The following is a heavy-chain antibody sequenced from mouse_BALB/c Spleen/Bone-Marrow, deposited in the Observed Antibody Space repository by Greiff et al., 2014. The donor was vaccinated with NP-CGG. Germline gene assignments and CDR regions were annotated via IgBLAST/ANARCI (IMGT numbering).Heavy chain of an antibody. CDR3: VRQNYDYAWFAY. D-gene: IGHD2-4*01. CDR1: GFTFNTYA. V-gene: IGHV10-1*02. J-gene: IGHJ3*01. CDR2: IRSKSYNYAT. Sequence: EVNVVESGGGLVQPKGSLKLSCAASGFTFNTYAMNWVRQAPGKGLEWVARIRSKSYNYATYYADSVKDRFTISRDDSQTMLYLQMNNLKTEDTAMYYCVRQNYDYAWFAYWGQGTLVTVSA.